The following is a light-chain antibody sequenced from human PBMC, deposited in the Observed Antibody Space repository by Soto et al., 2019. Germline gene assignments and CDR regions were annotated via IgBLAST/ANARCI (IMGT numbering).Light chain of an antibody. CDR1: QSIGTY. CDR2: AAS. V-gene: IGKV1-39*01. CDR3: QESHST. J-gene: IGKJ2*01. Sequence: DAQMTQSPSSLSASVGDSVTITCRESQSIGTYLDWYQHKPGKAPKLLIYAASSLQSGVPSRFSGSGSGTDFTLTISSLQPEDFATYYCQESHSTFGQGTKLEIK.